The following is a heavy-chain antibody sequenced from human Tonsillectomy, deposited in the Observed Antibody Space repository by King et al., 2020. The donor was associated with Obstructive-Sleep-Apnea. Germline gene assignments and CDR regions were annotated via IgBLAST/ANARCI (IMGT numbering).Heavy chain of an antibody. Sequence: VQLVESGGGVVQPGRSLRLSCAASGFSLSSYGMHWVRQAPGKGLEWVAFIRYDGSKKYYVDSVKGRFIISRDNSKNTLYMQMNRLRPEDTAVYYCAKAHGDNEGCLLDYWRLGPLVTVSS. D-gene: IGHD4-17*01. V-gene: IGHV3-30*02. J-gene: IGHJ4*02. CDR1: GFSLSSYG. CDR3: AKAHGDNEGCLLDY. CDR2: IRYDGSKK.